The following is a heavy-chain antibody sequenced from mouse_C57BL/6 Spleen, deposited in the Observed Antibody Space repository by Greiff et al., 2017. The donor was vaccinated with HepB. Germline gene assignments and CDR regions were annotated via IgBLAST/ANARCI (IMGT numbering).Heavy chain of an antibody. V-gene: IGHV5-4*01. D-gene: IGHD1-1*01. Sequence: EVKVVESGGGLVKPGGSLKLSCAASGFTFSSYAMSWVRQTPEKRLEWVATISDGGSYTYYPDNVKGRFTISRDNAKNNLYLQMSHLKSEDTAMYYCAREGNYYGSSFWYFDVWGTGTTVTVSS. CDR1: GFTFSSYA. J-gene: IGHJ1*03. CDR3: AREGNYYGSSFWYFDV. CDR2: ISDGGSYT.